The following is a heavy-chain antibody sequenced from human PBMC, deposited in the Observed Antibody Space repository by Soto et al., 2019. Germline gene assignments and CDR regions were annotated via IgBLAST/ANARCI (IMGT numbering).Heavy chain of an antibody. D-gene: IGHD2-8*02. J-gene: IGHJ4*02. CDR1: GFTFSSFW. CDR2: MNQHGSDI. V-gene: IGHV3-7*03. CDR3: ATDTYCPATCYRGHGN. Sequence: GGSLRLSSAASGFTFSSFWMAWVRQSPGKGLEWVASMNQHGSDIQYVDSVRGRFTISRDNARNLLYLQMNNLRVEDTAIYYCATDTYCPATCYRGHGNWGQGTLVTVSS.